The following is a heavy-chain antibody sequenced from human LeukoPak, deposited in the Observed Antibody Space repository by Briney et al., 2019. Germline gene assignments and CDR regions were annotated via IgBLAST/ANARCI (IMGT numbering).Heavy chain of an antibody. J-gene: IGHJ4*02. D-gene: IGHD4-17*01. CDR3: ARVRDYGDYFDY. V-gene: IGHV4-59*01. Sequence: SETLSLTCTVSGGSISNKYWSWIRQPPGKGLEWIGYIYYSGSTNYNPSLKSRVTILVDTSKNQFSLKLSSVTAADTAVYFCARVRDYGDYFDYWGQGTLVTVSS. CDR1: GGSISNKY. CDR2: IYYSGST.